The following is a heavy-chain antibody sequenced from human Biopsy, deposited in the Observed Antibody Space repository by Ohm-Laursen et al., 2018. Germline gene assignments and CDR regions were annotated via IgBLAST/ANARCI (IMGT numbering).Heavy chain of an antibody. Sequence: GTLSLTCTVSGDSVSSGSFYWTWVRQPPGQGLEYIGYIYDRGSTANYNPSLESRVTMSVDMPKNQFSLKLSSVTAADTAIYYCARGMRSSGWPYFDSWGQGTLVTVSS. J-gene: IGHJ4*02. CDR1: GDSVSSGSFY. D-gene: IGHD6-19*01. CDR3: ARGMRSSGWPYFDS. CDR2: IYDRGSTA. V-gene: IGHV4-61*01.